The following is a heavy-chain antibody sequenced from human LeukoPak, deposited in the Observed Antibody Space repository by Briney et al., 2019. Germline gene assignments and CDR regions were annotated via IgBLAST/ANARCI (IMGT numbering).Heavy chain of an antibody. CDR3: ARDQDIVVVPAAMGDY. Sequence: RASVKVSCKASGYTFTSYGISWVRQAPGQGLEWMGWISAYNGNTNYAQKLQGRVTMTTDTSTSTAYMELRSLRSDDTAVYYCARDQDIVVVPAAMGDYWGQGTLVTVSS. J-gene: IGHJ4*02. CDR1: GYTFTSYG. V-gene: IGHV1-18*01. CDR2: ISAYNGNT. D-gene: IGHD2-2*01.